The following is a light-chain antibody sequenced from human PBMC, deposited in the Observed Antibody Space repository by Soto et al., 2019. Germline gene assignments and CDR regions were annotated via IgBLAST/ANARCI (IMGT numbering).Light chain of an antibody. V-gene: IGKV3-15*01. CDR2: GAS. J-gene: IGKJ2*01. Sequence: EIVMTQSPATLSVSPGERVTLSCRASESLSPYLAWYQQKPGQAPRLLIYGASTKATGIPARFSGSGSATDFTLTISSLQSEDLAVYYCQSYNDWPFTFGQGTKLEI. CDR1: ESLSPY. CDR3: QSYNDWPFT.